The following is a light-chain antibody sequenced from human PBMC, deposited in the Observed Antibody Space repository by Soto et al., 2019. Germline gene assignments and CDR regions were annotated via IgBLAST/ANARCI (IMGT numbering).Light chain of an antibody. CDR3: QTWGTGSDIVV. Sequence: QLVLTQSPSASASLGASVKLTCTLSSGHSNYAIAWHQQQPEKGPRYLMKVNSGGSHIKGDGIPDRFSGSSSGAERYLFISSHQSEDEADYYRQTWGTGSDIVVFRGGTQLTV. J-gene: IGLJ7*01. CDR1: SGHSNYA. CDR2: VNSGGSH. V-gene: IGLV4-69*01.